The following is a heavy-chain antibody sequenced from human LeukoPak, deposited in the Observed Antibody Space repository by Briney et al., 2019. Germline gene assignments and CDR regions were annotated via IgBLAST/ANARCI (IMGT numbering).Heavy chain of an antibody. D-gene: IGHD2-2*01. CDR1: GFTFSSYA. CDR3: AAKYQLNYYGMDV. CDR2: ISGSGGST. J-gene: IGHJ6*04. Sequence: PGGSLRLPCAASGFTFSSYAMSWVRQAPGKGLEWVSAISGSGGSTYYADSVKGRFTISRDNSKNTLYLQMNSLRAEDTAVYYCAAKYQLNYYGMDVWGKGTTVTVSS. V-gene: IGHV3-23*01.